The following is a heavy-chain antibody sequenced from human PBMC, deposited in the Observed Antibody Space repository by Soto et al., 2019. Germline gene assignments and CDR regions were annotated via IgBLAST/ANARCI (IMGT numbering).Heavy chain of an antibody. V-gene: IGHV3-66*01. CDR2: IYSDDST. J-gene: IGHJ4*02. D-gene: IGHD2-2*01. CDR3: ARVESLPAVVHY. CDR1: GFTVSGIY. Sequence: EVQLVESGGGLVQPGGSLRLSCAASGFTVSGIYMSWVRQAPGKGLEWVSLIYSDDSTYYADSVKGRFTISRDNSKNTLFLQMISLRAEDTAVYYCARVESLPAVVHYWGQGNLVTVSS.